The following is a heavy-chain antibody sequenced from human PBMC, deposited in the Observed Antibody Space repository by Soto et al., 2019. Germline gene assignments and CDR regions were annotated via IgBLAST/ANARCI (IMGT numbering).Heavy chain of an antibody. Sequence: QVQLVQSGAEVKKPGSSVKVSCKASGGTFSSYAISWVRQAPGQGLEWMGGIIPIFGTANYAQTFQGRVTIPADDSPSPAYMELSSLRSEDTAVYYCASAPYCTNGLCYTPNFDSWGQGTLVTVSS. CDR1: GGTFSSYA. V-gene: IGHV1-69*12. CDR2: IIPIFGTA. CDR3: ASAPYCTNGLCYTPNFDS. D-gene: IGHD2-8*01. J-gene: IGHJ4*02.